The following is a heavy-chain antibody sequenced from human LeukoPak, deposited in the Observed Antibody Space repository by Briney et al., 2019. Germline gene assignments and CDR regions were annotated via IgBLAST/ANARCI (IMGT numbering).Heavy chain of an antibody. V-gene: IGHV4-39*01. CDR2: IYYSGST. CDR1: GGSISSSSYY. Sequence: PSETLSLTCTVSGGSISSSSYYWGWIRQPPGKGLEWNGSIYYSGSTYYNPSLKSRVTISVDTSKNQFSLKLSSVTAADTAVYYCARSPFIAVAGLDYWGQGTLVTVSS. CDR3: ARSPFIAVAGLDY. J-gene: IGHJ4*02. D-gene: IGHD6-19*01.